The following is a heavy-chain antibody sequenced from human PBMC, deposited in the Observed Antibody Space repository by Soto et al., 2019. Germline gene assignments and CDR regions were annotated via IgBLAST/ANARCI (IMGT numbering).Heavy chain of an antibody. D-gene: IGHD2-15*01. Sequence: QVQLQESGLGLVKPSQTLSLTCTVSGGSISSGGYYWSWIRQHPGKGLEWIGYIYYSGSTYYNPSLKSRVTISVDTSKNQFSLKLSSVTAADTAVYYCARVFEGCSGGSCYPNFDYWGQGTLVTVSS. J-gene: IGHJ4*02. CDR2: IYYSGST. V-gene: IGHV4-31*03. CDR1: GGSISSGGYY. CDR3: ARVFEGCSGGSCYPNFDY.